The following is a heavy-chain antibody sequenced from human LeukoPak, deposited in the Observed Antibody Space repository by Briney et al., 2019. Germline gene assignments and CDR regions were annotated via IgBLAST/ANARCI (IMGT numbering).Heavy chain of an antibody. CDR3: ARDYCSGPKCYFIDY. CDR2: ITSSSTV. D-gene: IGHD2-15*01. J-gene: IGHJ4*02. V-gene: IGHV3-48*04. Sequence: GGSLRLSCAASGFTFSNYSMNWVRQTPGKGLEWVSYITSSSTVYYAGSVKGRFTISRDNAKNSLFLQMNSLRAEDTAVYYCARDYCSGPKCYFIDYWGQGALVTVSS. CDR1: GFTFSNYS.